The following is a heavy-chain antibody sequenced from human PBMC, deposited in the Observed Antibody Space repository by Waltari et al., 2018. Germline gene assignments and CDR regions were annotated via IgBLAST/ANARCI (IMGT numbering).Heavy chain of an antibody. J-gene: IGHJ6*02. CDR3: AREKDIVVVVAAFFSMDV. D-gene: IGHD2-15*01. CDR1: GYTFTGYY. V-gene: IGHV1-2*02. CDR2: INPNSGGT. Sequence: QVQLVQSGAEVKKPGASVTVSCKASGYTFTGYYMHWVRQAPGPGLEWMGWINPNSGGTNYAQKLQGRVTMTRDTSISTAYMELSRLRSDDTAVYYCAREKDIVVVVAAFFSMDVWGQGTTVTVS.